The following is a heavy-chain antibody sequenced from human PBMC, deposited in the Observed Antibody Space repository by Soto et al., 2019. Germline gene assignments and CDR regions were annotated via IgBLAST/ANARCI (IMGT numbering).Heavy chain of an antibody. CDR3: ARHKTDYAIPNWFDP. Sequence: PSETLSLTCTVSGGSILDSTYYWAWIRQSPGKGLEWIGTIFYSGGTFYNPSLKSRVTISVDTSKNQFSLKLSSVAAADTAVYYCARHKTDYAIPNWFDPWGQGTLVTVSS. CDR2: IFYSGGT. CDR1: GGSILDSTYY. D-gene: IGHD4-17*01. V-gene: IGHV4-39*01. J-gene: IGHJ5*02.